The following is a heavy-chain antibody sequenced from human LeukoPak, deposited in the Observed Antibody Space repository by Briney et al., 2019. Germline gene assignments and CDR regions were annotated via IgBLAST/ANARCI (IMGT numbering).Heavy chain of an antibody. CDR3: ARYFDFVSQIDY. D-gene: IGHD3-9*01. CDR1: GFTFSSYG. Sequence: GGSLRLSCAASGFTFSSYGMHWVRQAPGKGLEWVAFIRYDGSNKYYADSVKGRFTISRDNSKNTLYLQMNSLRAEDTAVYYCARYFDFVSQIDYWGQGTLVTVSS. CDR2: IRYDGSNK. V-gene: IGHV3-30*02. J-gene: IGHJ4*02.